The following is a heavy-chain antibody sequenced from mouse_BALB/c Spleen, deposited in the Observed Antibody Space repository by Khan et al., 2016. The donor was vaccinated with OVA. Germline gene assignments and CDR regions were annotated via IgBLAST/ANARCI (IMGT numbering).Heavy chain of an antibody. CDR3: ARDRNDY. Sequence: QVQLQQSGAELAKPGASVKMSCTASGYTFTSYWMHWIKQRPGQGLEWIGYINPTSGYTDYNQKFKDKATLTADKSSSTAYMQLSSLTSDDSAVYYCARDRNDYWGQGTALTVSS. CDR1: GYTFTSYW. J-gene: IGHJ2*01. V-gene: IGHV1-7*01. CDR2: INPTSGYT.